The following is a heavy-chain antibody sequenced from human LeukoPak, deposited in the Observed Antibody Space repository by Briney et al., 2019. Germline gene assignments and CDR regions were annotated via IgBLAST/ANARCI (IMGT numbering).Heavy chain of an antibody. V-gene: IGHV3-13*01. CDR2: IGIAGDT. J-gene: IGHJ3*01. CDR3: ARWRAAADAFDV. Sequence: GGSLRLSCAASGFTFSSYDMHWVRQVSGKGLEWVSAIGIAGDTYYADSVKGRFTISRESAKNSLYLQMNSLRVGDTAVYYCARWRAAADAFDVWGQGTVVTVSS. CDR1: GFTFSSYD. D-gene: IGHD6-13*01.